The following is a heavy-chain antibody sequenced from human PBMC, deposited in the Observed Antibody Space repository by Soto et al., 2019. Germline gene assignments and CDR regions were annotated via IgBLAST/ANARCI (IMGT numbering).Heavy chain of an antibody. V-gene: IGHV3-23*01. CDR1: GFTFSSYA. CDR2: ISGSGGST. J-gene: IGHJ4*02. Sequence: GGSLRLSCAASGFTFSSYAMTWVRQAPGKGLEWVSVISGSGGSTYYADSVKGRFTISRDNSKNTLYLQMNSLRAEDTAVYYCAKDRRIKGAADRAAFDYWGQGTLVTVSS. D-gene: IGHD1-20*01. CDR3: AKDRRIKGAADRAAFDY.